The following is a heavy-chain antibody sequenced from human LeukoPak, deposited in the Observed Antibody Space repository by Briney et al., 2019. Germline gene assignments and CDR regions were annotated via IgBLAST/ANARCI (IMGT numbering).Heavy chain of an antibody. V-gene: IGHV3-30*04. CDR3: ARLMASMAVIGNTDY. J-gene: IGHJ4*02. D-gene: IGHD6-19*01. CDR1: GFTFSSYA. CDR2: ISYDGSNK. Sequence: PGGSLRLSCAASGFTFSSYAMHWVRQAPGKGLEWVAVISYDGSNKYYADSVKGRFTISRDNSKNTLYLQMNSLRAEDTALYYCARLMASMAVIGNTDYWGQGTLVTVSS.